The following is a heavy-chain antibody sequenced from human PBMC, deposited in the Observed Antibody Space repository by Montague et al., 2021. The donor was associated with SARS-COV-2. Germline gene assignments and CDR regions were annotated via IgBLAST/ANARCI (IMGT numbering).Heavy chain of an antibody. V-gene: IGHV2-70*01. CDR3: AREYSSGVYFDY. D-gene: IGHD6-19*01. Sequence: PALVKPTQTLTLTCTFSGFSLSTSGMCVSWIRQPPGKALEWLAPIDWDDDKYYSTSLKTSLTISKDTSKNQVVLTMTNMDPVDTATYYCAREYSSGVYFDYGGQGTLVTGSA. CDR2: IDWDDDK. CDR1: GFSLSTSGMC. J-gene: IGHJ4*02.